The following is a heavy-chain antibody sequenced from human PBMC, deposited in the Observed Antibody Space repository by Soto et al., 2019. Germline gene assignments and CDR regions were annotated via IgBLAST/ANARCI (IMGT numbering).Heavy chain of an antibody. CDR1: GYSFTNYG. CDR3: ARSYGDYGPFDY. D-gene: IGHD4-17*01. Sequence: QVQLVQSGAEVKKSGASVKVSCKASGYSFTNYGISWVRQAPGQGLEWMGWISTYNGNTNYAQNLQGRVTMTTDTSTSTAYRELRSLRSDDTAVYYCARSYGDYGPFDYWGQGTLVTVSS. J-gene: IGHJ4*02. CDR2: ISTYNGNT. V-gene: IGHV1-18*01.